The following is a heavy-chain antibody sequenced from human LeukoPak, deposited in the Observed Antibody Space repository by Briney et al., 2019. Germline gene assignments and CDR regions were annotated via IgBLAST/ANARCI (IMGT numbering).Heavy chain of an antibody. CDR3: VRHTWFGTRHWFDP. V-gene: IGHV4-59*08. J-gene: IGHJ5*02. CDR2: VYYSGST. D-gene: IGHD3-10*01. Sequence: SETLSLTCTFSVDSISTYYWSWIRQPPGKGLEWIGYVYYSGSTNYNPSLKCRVTMSIDTSKNQFFLELSSVTAADTAVYYCVRHTWFGTRHWFDPWGQGILVTASS. CDR1: VDSISTYY.